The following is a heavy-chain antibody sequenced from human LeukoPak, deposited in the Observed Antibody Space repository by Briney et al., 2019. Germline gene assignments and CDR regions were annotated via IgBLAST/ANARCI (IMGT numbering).Heavy chain of an antibody. CDR2: ISYSGAS. CDR1: GVSIKTGGDY. D-gene: IGHD5-12*01. J-gene: IGHJ4*02. CDR3: ARQYSK. Sequence: PSETLSLTCTVSGVSIKTGGDYWGWIRQTPGKGLEWIASISYSGASFYNPSLKSRVTISRDTSKNQFSLRLTSVSAADTAVYYCARQYSKGGQGTLLTVSS. V-gene: IGHV4-39*01.